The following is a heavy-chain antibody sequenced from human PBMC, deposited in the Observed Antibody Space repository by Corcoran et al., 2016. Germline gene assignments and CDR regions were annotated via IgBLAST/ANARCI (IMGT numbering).Heavy chain of an antibody. CDR2: IRSKANSYAT. D-gene: IGHD2-21*02. Sequence: EVQLVESGGGLVQPGGSLKLSCAASGFTFSGSAMHWVRQASGTGLEWVGRIRSKANSYATAYAASVKGRFTISRDDSKNTAYLQMNSLKTEDTAVYYCTTTTVVTRGNDYWGQGTLVTVSS. J-gene: IGHJ4*02. CDR1: GFTFSGSA. V-gene: IGHV3-73*02. CDR3: TTTTVVTRGNDY.